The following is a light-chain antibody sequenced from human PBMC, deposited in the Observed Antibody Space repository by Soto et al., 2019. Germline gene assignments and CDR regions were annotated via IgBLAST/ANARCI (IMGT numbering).Light chain of an antibody. CDR1: SSDVGGYDY. CDR2: EVT. V-gene: IGLV2-8*01. CDR3: SSYADSNNWV. J-gene: IGLJ3*02. Sequence: QSVLTQSPSASGSPGQSVTISCTETSSDVGGYDYVSWYQQHPGKAPKLMIYEVTKRPSGVPDRFSASKSGNTASLTVSGLQAEDEADYYCSSYADSNNWVFGGGTQLTVL.